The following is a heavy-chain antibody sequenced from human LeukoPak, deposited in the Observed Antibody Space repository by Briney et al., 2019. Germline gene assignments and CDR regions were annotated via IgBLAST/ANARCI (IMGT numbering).Heavy chain of an antibody. CDR3: ASGYSMDY. V-gene: IGHV3-48*01. J-gene: IGHJ4*02. CDR1: RFTFSSYS. CDR2: ISSSSSTI. Sequence: GGSLRLSCAASRFTFSSYSMNWVRQAPGKGLEWVSCISSSSSTIYYADSVKGRFTISRDNAKNSLYLQMNSLRAEDTAVYYCASGYSMDYWGQGTLVTVSS. D-gene: IGHD6-13*01.